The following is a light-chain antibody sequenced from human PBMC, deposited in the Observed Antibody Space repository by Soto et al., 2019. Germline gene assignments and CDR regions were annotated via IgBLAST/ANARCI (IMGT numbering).Light chain of an antibody. CDR2: RAS. CDR1: QSINSN. V-gene: IGKV3-15*01. CDR3: QQYNNWPRAT. J-gene: IGKJ4*01. Sequence: IVMTQSAATRSVSPRERATLSCRASQSINSNLAWYQQKPGQAPRLLMFRASIRATGFPARFSGSGSGTEFNITISSLQSEDSAIYYCQQYNNWPRATFGGGTKVDIK.